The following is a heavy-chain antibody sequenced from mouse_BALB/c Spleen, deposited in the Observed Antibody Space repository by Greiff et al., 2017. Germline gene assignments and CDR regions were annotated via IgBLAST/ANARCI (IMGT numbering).Heavy chain of an antibody. CDR1: GYTFTSYW. CDR2: IYPSDSYT. J-gene: IGHJ3*01. CDR3: TSEGHYYGYGFAY. Sequence: QVQLQQSGAELVRPGASVKLSCKASGYTFTSYWINWVKQRPGQGLEWIGNIYPSDSYTNYNQKFKDKATLTVDKSSSTAYMQLSSPTSEDSAVYYCTSEGHYYGYGFAYWGQGTLVTVSA. D-gene: IGHD1-2*01. V-gene: IGHV1-69*02.